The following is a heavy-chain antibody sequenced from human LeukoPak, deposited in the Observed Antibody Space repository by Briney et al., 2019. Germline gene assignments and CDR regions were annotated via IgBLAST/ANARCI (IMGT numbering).Heavy chain of an antibody. V-gene: IGHV1-69*04. Sequence: ASVKVSCKASGGTFSSYAISWVRQAPGQGLEWMGRIIPILGIANYAQKFQGRVTITADKSTSTAYMELSSLRSEDTAVYYCARRPRYCSSTSCILVNYFDYWGQGTLVTVSS. D-gene: IGHD2-2*01. CDR2: IIPILGIA. J-gene: IGHJ4*02. CDR1: GGTFSSYA. CDR3: ARRPRYCSSTSCILVNYFDY.